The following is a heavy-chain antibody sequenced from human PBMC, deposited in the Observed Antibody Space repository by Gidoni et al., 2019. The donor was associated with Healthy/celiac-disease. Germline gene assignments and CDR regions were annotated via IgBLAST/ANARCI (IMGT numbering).Heavy chain of an antibody. Sequence: QVQLQESGPGLVKPSQTLSRTCTVSGGSISSDSYYWSWLRQPAGKGLEWIGRIYTSGSTNYNPSLKSRVTISVDTSKNQFSLKLSSVTAADTAVYYCARVPRPRIAAAEGWFDPWGQGTLVTVSS. J-gene: IGHJ5*02. V-gene: IGHV4-61*02. CDR2: IYTSGST. CDR3: ARVPRPRIAAAEGWFDP. D-gene: IGHD6-13*01. CDR1: GGSISSDSYY.